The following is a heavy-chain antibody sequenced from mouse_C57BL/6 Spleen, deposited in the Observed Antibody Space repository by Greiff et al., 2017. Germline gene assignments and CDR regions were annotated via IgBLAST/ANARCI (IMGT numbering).Heavy chain of an antibody. CDR2: IYPGDGDT. CDR1: GYAFSSSW. V-gene: IGHV1-82*01. CDR3: AREGGSSLAWFAY. Sequence: QVQLQQSGPELVKPGASVKISCKASGYAFSSSWMNWVKQRPGKGLEWIGRIYPGDGDTNYNGKFKGKATLTADKSSSTAYMQLSSLTSEDSAVYFCAREGGSSLAWFAYWGQVTLVTVSA. J-gene: IGHJ3*01. D-gene: IGHD1-1*01.